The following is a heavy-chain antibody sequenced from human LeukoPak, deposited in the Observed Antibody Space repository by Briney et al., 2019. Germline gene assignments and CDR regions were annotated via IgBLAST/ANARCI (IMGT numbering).Heavy chain of an antibody. Sequence: PGGSLRLSCAASGFTVSSDYMSWVRQAPARGLEWLSSMKGTGEKFYADSVRGRFTLSRDDSRNTVYLQLNNLRVEDTAVYYCARASWVSTADAVRWGQGTVVTVSS. CDR3: ARASWVSTADAVR. CDR2: MKGTGEK. CDR1: GFTVSSDY. J-gene: IGHJ4*02. V-gene: IGHV3-53*01. D-gene: IGHD3-16*01.